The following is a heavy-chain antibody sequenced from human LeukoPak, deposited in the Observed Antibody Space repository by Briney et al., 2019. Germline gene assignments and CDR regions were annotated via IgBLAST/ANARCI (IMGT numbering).Heavy chain of an antibody. V-gene: IGHV1-69*05. D-gene: IGHD4-17*01. J-gene: IGHJ6*03. CDR2: IIPIFGTA. CDR1: GGTFSSYA. Sequence: GASVKVSCNASGGTFSSYAISWVRQAPGQCLEWMGRIIPIFGTANYAQKFQGRVTITTDESTSTAYMEPSSLRSEDTAVYYCAREPSHYGPDYYYMDVWGKGTTVTVSS. CDR3: AREPSHYGPDYYYMDV.